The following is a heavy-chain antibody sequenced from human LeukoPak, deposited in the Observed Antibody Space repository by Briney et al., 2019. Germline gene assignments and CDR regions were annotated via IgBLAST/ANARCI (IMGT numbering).Heavy chain of an antibody. CDR3: TREDYYDSTLFDY. D-gene: IGHD3-22*01. J-gene: IGHJ4*02. Sequence: PGGSLRLSCTASGFTFGDYAMSWFRQAPGKGLEWVGFIRSKAYGGTTEYAASVKGRFTISRDDSKSIAYLQMNGLKTEDTAVYYCTREDYYDSTLFDYWGQGTLVTVSS. CDR2: IRSKAYGGTT. CDR1: GFTFGDYA. V-gene: IGHV3-49*03.